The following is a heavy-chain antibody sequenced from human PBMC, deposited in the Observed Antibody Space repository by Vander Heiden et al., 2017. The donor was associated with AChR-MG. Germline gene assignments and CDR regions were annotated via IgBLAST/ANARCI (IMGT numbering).Heavy chain of an antibody. D-gene: IGHD1-26*01. Sequence: QVNLEESGGGVVQRGTFLRLSCVASGLSFSTHAMHWVRQARGKGLEWVAVLSYDSRNDYYADFVKGRCTLSRDNSKNTRVLKMNSMRTDETAVYYCAKEFPAYRGRFGAYEIWGQGTMVTVSS. J-gene: IGHJ3*02. CDR2: LSYDSRND. CDR3: AKEFPAYRGRFGAYEI. CDR1: GLSFSTHA. V-gene: IGHV3-30*04.